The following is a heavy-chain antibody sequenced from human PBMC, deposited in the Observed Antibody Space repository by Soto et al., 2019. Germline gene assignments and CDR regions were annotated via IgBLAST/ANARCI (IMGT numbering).Heavy chain of an antibody. CDR2: INPSGGST. V-gene: IGHV1-46*01. J-gene: IGHJ5*02. CDR3: VRVGSGSFYSWVDP. CDR1: GYSFTNYY. Sequence: AAVKVSCKASGYSFTNYYMHWVRQAPGQGLEWMGTINPSGGSTSYAQKFQGRVTMTRDTSTSTVYMEVNSLSSEDTAVYYCVRVGSGSFYSWVDPWGQGTVVTDS. D-gene: IGHD1-26*01.